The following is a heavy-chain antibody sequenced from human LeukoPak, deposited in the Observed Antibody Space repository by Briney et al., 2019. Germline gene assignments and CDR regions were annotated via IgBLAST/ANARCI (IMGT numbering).Heavy chain of an antibody. J-gene: IGHJ4*02. CDR1: GGSFSGYY. CDR2: INHSGST. Sequence: SETLSLTCAVYGGSFSGYYWSWIRQPPGKGLEWIGEINHSGSTNYNPSLKSRVTISVDTPKNQFSLKLSSVTAADTAVYYCARHGDSSGYYLQEVYYFDYWGQGTLVTVSS. D-gene: IGHD3-22*01. V-gene: IGHV4-34*01. CDR3: ARHGDSSGYYLQEVYYFDY.